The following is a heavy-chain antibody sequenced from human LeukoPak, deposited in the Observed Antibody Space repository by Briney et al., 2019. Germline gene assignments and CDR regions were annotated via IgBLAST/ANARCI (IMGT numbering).Heavy chain of an antibody. J-gene: IGHJ4*02. CDR2: INSKSGGT. V-gene: IGHV1-2*02. Sequence: ASVKVSCKASGYTFTDYYMHWVRQAPGQGLEWMGWINSKSGGTNYAHKFQGRVTMTRDTSISTAYMELSRLRSDDTAVYYCAREGADGYNYAYWGQGTLVTVSP. CDR3: AREGADGYNYAY. D-gene: IGHD5-24*01. CDR1: GYTFTDYY.